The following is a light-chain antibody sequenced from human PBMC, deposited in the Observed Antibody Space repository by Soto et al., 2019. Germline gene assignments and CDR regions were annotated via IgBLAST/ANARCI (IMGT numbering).Light chain of an antibody. CDR1: NSDVGRYNL. Sequence: QSVLTQPASVSGSPGQSITISCTGTNSDVGRYNLVSWYQQRPGQAPQVLIYEVTQRPSGVSDRFSGSKSGNTASLTISGLQAEDEGEYFCCSYASSTTYVIFGGGTKLTVL. CDR3: CSYASSTTYVI. J-gene: IGLJ2*01. V-gene: IGLV2-23*02. CDR2: EVT.